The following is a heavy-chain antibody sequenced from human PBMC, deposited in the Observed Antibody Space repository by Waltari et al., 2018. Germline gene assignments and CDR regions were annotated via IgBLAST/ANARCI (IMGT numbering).Heavy chain of an antibody. CDR2: ISWNSGSI. D-gene: IGHD5-18*01. V-gene: IGHV3-9*01. Sequence: VQLVESGGGVVQPGRSLRLSCAASGFTFSSYGMHWVRQPPGKGLEWVSGISWNSGSIGYADSVKGRFTISRDNAKNSLYLQMNSLRAEDTALYYCAKDINSYGPYYFDYWGQGTLVIVSS. CDR3: AKDINSYGPYYFDY. CDR1: GFTFSSYG. J-gene: IGHJ4*02.